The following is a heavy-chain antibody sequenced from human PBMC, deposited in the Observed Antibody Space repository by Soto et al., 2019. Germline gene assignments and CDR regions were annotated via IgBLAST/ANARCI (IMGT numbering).Heavy chain of an antibody. J-gene: IGHJ6*02. V-gene: IGHV5-51*01. CDR3: ARRLFIAAAGTDYYYYGMDV. Sequence: GESLKISCKGSGYSFTSYWIGWVRQMPGKGLEWMGIIYPGDSDTRYSPSFQGQVTISADKSISTAYLKWSSLKASDTAMYYCARRLFIAAAGTDYYYYGMDVWGQGTTVTVSS. CDR1: GYSFTSYW. CDR2: IYPGDSDT. D-gene: IGHD6-13*01.